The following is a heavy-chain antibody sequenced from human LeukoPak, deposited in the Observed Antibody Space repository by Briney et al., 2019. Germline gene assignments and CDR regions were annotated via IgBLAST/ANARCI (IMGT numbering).Heavy chain of an antibody. Sequence: PGGALSLSWAAAGFSIGSNYMSGGRQAPGRGVGGGWVIYSGGSTYYADNGKGRVTISRDNSKKTLYLQMNSLRAEDTAVYYCARHGVAVTSYFDYWGQGTLVTVSS. CDR3: ARHGVAVTSYFDY. CDR2: IYSGGST. J-gene: IGHJ4*02. D-gene: IGHD2-2*01. V-gene: IGHV3-53*01. CDR1: GFSIGSNY.